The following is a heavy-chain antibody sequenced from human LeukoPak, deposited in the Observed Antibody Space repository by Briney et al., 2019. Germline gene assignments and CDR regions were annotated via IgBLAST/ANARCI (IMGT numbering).Heavy chain of an antibody. CDR2: IYYSGSA. V-gene: IGHV4-39*07. CDR1: GGSISTNYY. Sequence: PSETLSLTCTVSGGSISTNYYWGWIRQPPGKGLEWIGSIYYSGSAFYNPSLKSRVTISVDTSKNQFSLKLRSVTAADTAVYNCARVIGVADPINWFDPWGQGTLVTVSS. J-gene: IGHJ5*02. CDR3: ARVIGVADPINWFDP. D-gene: IGHD3-22*01.